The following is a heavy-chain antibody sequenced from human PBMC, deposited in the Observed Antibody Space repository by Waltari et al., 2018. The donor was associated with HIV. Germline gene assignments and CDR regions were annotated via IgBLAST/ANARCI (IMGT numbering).Heavy chain of an antibody. CDR2: ISHDGSNK. V-gene: IGHV3-30*01. J-gene: IGHJ6*02. Sequence: QVQLVESGGGVVQPGRPLRLSCAASGCTFNTYVIYWVRRAPGKGLECVAVISHDGSNKYYADSVKGRFTISRDNSKNTLYLQMNSLRAEDTAVYYCARYSSGYYYVGYGMDVWGQGTTVTVSS. CDR1: GCTFNTYV. CDR3: ARYSSGYYYVGYGMDV. D-gene: IGHD3-22*01.